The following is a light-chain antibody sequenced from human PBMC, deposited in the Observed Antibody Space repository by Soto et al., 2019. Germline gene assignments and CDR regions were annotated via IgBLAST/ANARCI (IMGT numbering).Light chain of an antibody. V-gene: IGKV3-20*01. J-gene: IGKJ1*01. CDR2: GAS. CDR1: QSVKSSY. Sequence: EIVLTQSPGTLSLSPGERATLSCRARQSVKSSYLAWYQQKPGQAPRLLIYGASNRATGIPDRFSGSGSGTDFTLTISRLEPEDFAVYYCQQYDSSLRTFGQGTKVDIK. CDR3: QQYDSSLRT.